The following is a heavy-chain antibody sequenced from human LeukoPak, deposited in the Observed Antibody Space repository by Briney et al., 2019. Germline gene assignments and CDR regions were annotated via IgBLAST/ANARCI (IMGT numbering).Heavy chain of an antibody. CDR2: ISAYNGNT. CDR1: GYTFTSYG. V-gene: IGHV1-18*01. J-gene: IGHJ4*02. D-gene: IGHD6-13*01. Sequence: ASVKVSCMASGYTFTSYGISWVRQAPGQGLERMGWISAYNGNTNYAQKLQGRVTMTPDTSTSTAYVELRSLRSDDTAVYYCARVGDSSSWYMYFDYWGQGTLVTVSS. CDR3: ARVGDSSSWYMYFDY.